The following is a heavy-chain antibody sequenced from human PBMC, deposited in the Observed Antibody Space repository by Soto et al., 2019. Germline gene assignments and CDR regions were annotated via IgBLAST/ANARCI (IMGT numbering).Heavy chain of an antibody. D-gene: IGHD6-19*01. CDR3: TGQSVAGAIDY. J-gene: IGHJ4*02. V-gene: IGHV6-1*01. Sequence: PSQTLSLPCPISVDGVSIHSSSWNWIRTSPSRGLEWLGRTYYRSKWYHGYAVSVKSRITINPDTSKNQFSLQLSSVTPEDTGVYYCTGQSVAGAIDYWGQGTPVTVSS. CDR2: TYYRSKWYH. CDR1: VDGVSIHSSS.